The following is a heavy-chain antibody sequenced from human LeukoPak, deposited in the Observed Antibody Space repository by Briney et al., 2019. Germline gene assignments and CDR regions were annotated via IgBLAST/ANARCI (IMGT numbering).Heavy chain of an antibody. J-gene: IGHJ4*02. Sequence: SETLSLTCTVSGGSISSSSYYWGWIRQPPGKGLEWIGSIYYSGSTYYNPSLKSRVTISVDTSKNQFSLKLSSVTAADTAVYYCARGAFYDSSGPTFDYWGQGTLVTVSS. CDR2: IYYSGST. CDR3: ARGAFYDSSGPTFDY. D-gene: IGHD3-22*01. V-gene: IGHV4-39*01. CDR1: GGSISSSSYY.